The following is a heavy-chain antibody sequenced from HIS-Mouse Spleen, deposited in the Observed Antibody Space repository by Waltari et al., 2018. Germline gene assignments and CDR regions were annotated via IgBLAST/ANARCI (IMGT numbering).Heavy chain of an antibody. CDR3: ARDGSGLVRGNQSGFDY. J-gene: IGHJ4*02. CDR2: MNPNSGNA. D-gene: IGHD6-19*01. Sequence: QVQLVQSGAEVKKPGASVKVSCKASGYTFTRYDIHWVRQATGQGLEWMGWMNPNSGNAGYAQKFQGRVTMTRNTSISTAYMELSSLRSEDTAVYYCARDGSGLVRGNQSGFDYWGQGTLVTVSS. V-gene: IGHV1-8*01. CDR1: GYTFTRYD.